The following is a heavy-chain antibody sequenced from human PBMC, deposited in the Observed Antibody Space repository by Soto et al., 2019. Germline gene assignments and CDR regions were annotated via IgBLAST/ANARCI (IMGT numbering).Heavy chain of an antibody. CDR3: ATGSWGRVGY. J-gene: IGHJ4*02. D-gene: IGHD7-27*01. V-gene: IGHV4-61*08. CDR1: GGSISNGGYY. Sequence: SETLSLTCTVSGGSISNGGYYWSWIRQPPGKGLEWIGYSYYSGSTNYIPSLKSRVSISVDTSKNQFSLNLSSVTAADTAVYYCATGSWGRVGYWGQGTLVTVSS. CDR2: SYYSGST.